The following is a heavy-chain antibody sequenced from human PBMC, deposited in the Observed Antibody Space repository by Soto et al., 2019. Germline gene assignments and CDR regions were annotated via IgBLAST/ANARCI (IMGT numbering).Heavy chain of an antibody. Sequence: PSETLYLTCTVSGGSISSYYWSWIRQPPGKGLEWIGYIYYSGSTNYNPSLKSRVTISVDTSKNQFSLKLSSVTAADTAVYYCARFNWYFDLWGRGTLVTVSS. CDR1: GGSISSYY. V-gene: IGHV4-59*08. CDR2: IYYSGST. J-gene: IGHJ2*01. CDR3: ARFNWYFDL.